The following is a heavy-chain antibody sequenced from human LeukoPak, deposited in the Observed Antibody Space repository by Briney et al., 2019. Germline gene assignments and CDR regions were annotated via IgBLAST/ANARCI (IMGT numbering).Heavy chain of an antibody. CDR1: GYTFTRYY. V-gene: IGHV1-2*02. J-gene: IGHJ3*01. D-gene: IGHD3-10*01. Sequence: ASVKLSCKASGYTFTRYYMNWVPQAPGQRLEWWGWMNPNSSVTNYAQKFHGRVTMTRDTTIRTTYMELSSLRSEDTARHYFTGDRFLGFGEGDFDVWGQGTMVTVSS. CDR2: MNPNSSVT. CDR3: TGDRFLGFGEGDFDV.